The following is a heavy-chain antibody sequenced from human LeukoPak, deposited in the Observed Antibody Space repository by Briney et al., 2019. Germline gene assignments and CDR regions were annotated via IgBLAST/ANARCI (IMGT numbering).Heavy chain of an antibody. Sequence: PSDTLSLTCTVCGGPMSSYYWSWLRQPAGKGLEWIGLTNTSGRTNYNPSLKSRVTMSVATSTTQFSLKLSSVTAADTAVYYCASSFLTAESGASIDYWGQGTLVTVSS. CDR1: GGPMSSYY. D-gene: IGHD2-21*02. CDR3: ASSFLTAESGASIDY. J-gene: IGHJ4*02. V-gene: IGHV4-4*07. CDR2: TNTSGRT.